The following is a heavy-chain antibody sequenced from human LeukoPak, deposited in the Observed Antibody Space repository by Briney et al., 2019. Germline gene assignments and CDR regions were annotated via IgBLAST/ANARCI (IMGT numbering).Heavy chain of an antibody. J-gene: IGHJ5*02. CDR2: IYPGDSDT. D-gene: IGHD1-7*01. Sequence: GESLKISCKGSGYSFTNYRIGWGRQMPGKGLEWMGTIYPGDSDTRYSPSFQGQVTISVDKSISTAYLQWSSLKASDTAMYYCARRRTIRLDAFDPWGQGTLVTVSS. CDR1: GYSFTNYR. V-gene: IGHV5-51*01. CDR3: ARRRTIRLDAFDP.